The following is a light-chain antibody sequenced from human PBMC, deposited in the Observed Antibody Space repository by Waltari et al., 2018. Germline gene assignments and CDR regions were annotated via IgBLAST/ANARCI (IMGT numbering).Light chain of an antibody. V-gene: IGKV4-1*01. CDR1: QSVLYYSTNKKY. CDR2: WAS. J-gene: IGKJ1*01. CDR3: QQYFTSPPT. Sequence: DTVMTQSPDSLAVSLGERAPINCKSSQSVLYYSTNKKYLAWYQQRPGQPPKLLISWASTRESGVPDRFSGSGSGTDFTLTISSLQAEDVAVYYCQQYFTSPPTFGQGTKVEIK.